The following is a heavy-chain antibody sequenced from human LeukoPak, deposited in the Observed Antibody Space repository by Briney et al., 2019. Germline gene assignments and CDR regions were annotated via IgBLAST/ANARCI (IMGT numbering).Heavy chain of an antibody. CDR2: NYSGGST. V-gene: IGHV3-66*01. J-gene: IGHJ4*02. Sequence: QPGRSLRLSCVASGFTFNTYSMHWVRQAPGKGLEWVSVNYSGGSTYYADSVKGRFTISRDNSKNTPYLQMNSLRAEDTAVYYCARDRGNWIYDYWGQGTLVTVSS. CDR1: GFTFNTYS. D-gene: IGHD3-10*01. CDR3: ARDRGNWIYDY.